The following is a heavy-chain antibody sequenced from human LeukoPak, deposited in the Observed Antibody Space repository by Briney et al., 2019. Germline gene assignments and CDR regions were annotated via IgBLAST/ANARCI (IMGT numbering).Heavy chain of an antibody. D-gene: IGHD3-10*01. CDR2: TYYRSRWYD. J-gene: IGHJ4*02. V-gene: IGHV6-1*01. CDR3: TRGGSSMTVSLFDS. CDR1: GDSVSSNSAA. Sequence: SQTLSLTCAISGDSVSSNSAAWNWIRQSPSRGLEWLGRTYYRSRWYDDYAVSVKSRIIINADTSKNHFSLQLNSVTPEDTAVYYCTRGGSSMTVSLFDSWGQGTLVTVSS.